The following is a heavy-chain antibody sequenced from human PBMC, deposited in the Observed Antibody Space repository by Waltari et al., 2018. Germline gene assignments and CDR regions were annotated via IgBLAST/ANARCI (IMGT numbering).Heavy chain of an antibody. Sequence: EVQLLESGGGLVQPGGSLRLSWSASGFPFSSYAMTWVRQAPGKGLEWFSAISGSGGSTYYADSVKGRFTISRDNSKNTLYLQMNSLRAEDTAVYYCAKDLWTAAGYYYYYYGMDVWGQGTTVTVSS. CDR1: GFPFSSYA. CDR2: ISGSGGST. J-gene: IGHJ6*02. CDR3: AKDLWTAAGYYYYYYGMDV. D-gene: IGHD6-13*01. V-gene: IGHV3-23*01.